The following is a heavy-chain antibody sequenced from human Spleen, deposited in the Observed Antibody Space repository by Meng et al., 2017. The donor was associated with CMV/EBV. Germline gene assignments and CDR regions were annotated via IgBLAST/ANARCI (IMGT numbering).Heavy chain of an antibody. V-gene: IGHV3-23*03. CDR2: IYSGGSST. Sequence: GESLKISCAASGFTFSSYAMSWVRQAPGKGLEWVSVIYSGGSSTYYADSVKGRFTISRDNSKNTRYLQMNSLRAEDTAVYYCAKWGGYCSSTSCSNWFDPWGQGTLVTVSS. J-gene: IGHJ5*02. D-gene: IGHD2-2*01. CDR1: GFTFSSYA. CDR3: AKWGGYCSSTSCSNWFDP.